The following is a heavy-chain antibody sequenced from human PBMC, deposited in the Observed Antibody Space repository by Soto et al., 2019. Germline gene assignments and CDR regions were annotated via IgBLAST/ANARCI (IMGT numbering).Heavy chain of an antibody. J-gene: IGHJ4*02. D-gene: IGHD4-4*01. V-gene: IGHV4-39*01. CDR3: ARLEVRRFLDY. Sequence: QLQLQESGPGLVKPSETLSLTCTVSGGSISSSSYYWGWIRQPPGKGLEWIGSIYYSGSTYYNPSLKSRVTRSVDTSKNQFSLKLSSVTAADTAVYYCARLEVRRFLDYWGQGTLVTVSS. CDR1: GGSISSSSYY. CDR2: IYYSGST.